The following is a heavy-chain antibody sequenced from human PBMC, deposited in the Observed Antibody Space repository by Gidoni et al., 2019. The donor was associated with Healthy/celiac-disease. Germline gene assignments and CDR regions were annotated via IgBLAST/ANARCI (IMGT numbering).Heavy chain of an antibody. CDR2: ISSSSSYI. V-gene: IGHV3-21*01. Sequence: QAPGKGLECVSSISSSSSYIYNADSVKGRFTISRDNAKNSLYLQMNSLRAEDTAVYYCARAEYDAFDIWGQGTMVTVSS. CDR3: ARAEYDAFDI. D-gene: IGHD6-6*01. J-gene: IGHJ3*02.